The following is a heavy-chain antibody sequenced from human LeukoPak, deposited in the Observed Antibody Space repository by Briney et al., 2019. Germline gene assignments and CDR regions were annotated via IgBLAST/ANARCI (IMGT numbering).Heavy chain of an antibody. D-gene: IGHD2-2*01. CDR1: GFTFSSYG. CDR2: ISYEGSSK. V-gene: IGHV3-30*18. J-gene: IGHJ4*02. Sequence: PGGSLRLSCAASGFTFSSYGMHWVRQAPGKGLEWVAVISYEGSSKFYADSVKGRFTISRDKSKNTLYLQINSLRPEDTAVYYCAKALLQYCSTTSCYEIDSWGQGTLVTVSS. CDR3: AKALLQYCSTTSCYEIDS.